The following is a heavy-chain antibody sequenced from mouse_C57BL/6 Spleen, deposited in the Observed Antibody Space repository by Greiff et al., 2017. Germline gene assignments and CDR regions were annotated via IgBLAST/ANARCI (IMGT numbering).Heavy chain of an antibody. CDR2: IHPSDSDT. CDR3: AIESTMATRGFAY. CDR1: GYTFTSYW. J-gene: IGHJ3*01. D-gene: IGHD2-1*01. Sequence: QVQLQQPGAELVKPGASVKVSCKASGYTFTSYWLHWVKQRPGHGLEWIGRIHPSDSDTNYNQKFKGKATLTVDKSSSTAYMQLSSLTSEDAAVYYWAIESTMATRGFAYWGQGTLVTVSA. V-gene: IGHV1-74*01.